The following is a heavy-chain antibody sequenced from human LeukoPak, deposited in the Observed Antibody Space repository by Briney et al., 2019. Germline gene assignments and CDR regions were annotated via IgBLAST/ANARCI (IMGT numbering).Heavy chain of an antibody. J-gene: IGHJ6*03. CDR2: INHSGST. CDR1: GGSFSGYY. CDR3: ANEVIRDHFYYYMDV. Sequence: SETLSLTCAVYGGSFSGYYWSWIRQPPGKGLEWIGEINHSGSTNYNPSLKSRVTISVDTSKNQFSLKLSSVTAADTAVYYCANEVIRDHFYYYMDVWGKGTTVTISS. D-gene: IGHD3-10*01. V-gene: IGHV4-34*01.